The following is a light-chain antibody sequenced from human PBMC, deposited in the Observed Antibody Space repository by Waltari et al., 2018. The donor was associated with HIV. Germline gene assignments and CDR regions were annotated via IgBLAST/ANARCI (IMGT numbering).Light chain of an antibody. CDR1: SLPKHY. CDR2: KDS. V-gene: IGLV3-25*03. CDR3: QSTDKTGTLIV. J-gene: IGLJ2*01. Sequence: SSDLTQPPSVSVSPGPTANITCSGDSLPKHYTYWYQQKPGQDPVLIISKDSYRPSGIPERFSGSSSGTTATLTISGVQAGDEADYYCQSTDKTGTLIVFGGGTKLTV.